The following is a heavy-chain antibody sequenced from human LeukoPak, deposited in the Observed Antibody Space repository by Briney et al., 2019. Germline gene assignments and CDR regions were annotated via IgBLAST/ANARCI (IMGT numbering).Heavy chain of an antibody. V-gene: IGHV3-23*01. CDR2: ISGSGGST. J-gene: IGHJ4*02. D-gene: IGHD5-18*01. Sequence: GGSLRLSCAASGFTFSSYAMSWVRQALGKGLEWVSAISGSGGSTYYADSVKGRFTISRDNSKNTLYLQMNSLRAEDTAVYYCARGGYSYGVDYWGQGTLVTVSS. CDR3: ARGGYSYGVDY. CDR1: GFTFSSYA.